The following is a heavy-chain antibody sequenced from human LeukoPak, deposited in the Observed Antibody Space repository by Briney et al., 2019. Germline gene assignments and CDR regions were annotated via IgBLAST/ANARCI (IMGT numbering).Heavy chain of an antibody. CDR2: ISGSGGST. Sequence: AGGSLRLSCAASGFTFSSYAMSWVRQAPGKGLEWVSGISGSGGSTYYADSVKGRFTISRDNSKNTLYLQMNSLRAEDTAVYYCAKETTSGYGAFDIWGQGTMVTVPS. J-gene: IGHJ3*02. D-gene: IGHD3-22*01. CDR3: AKETTSGYGAFDI. V-gene: IGHV3-23*01. CDR1: GFTFSSYA.